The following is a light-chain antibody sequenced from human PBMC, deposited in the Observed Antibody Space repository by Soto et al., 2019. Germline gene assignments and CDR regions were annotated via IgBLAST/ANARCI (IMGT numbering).Light chain of an antibody. V-gene: IGLV2-8*01. J-gene: IGLJ1*01. Sequence: SALTQPASVSGSPGQSITISCTGTSSDVGGYNYVSWYQQHPGKAPKLTIYEVSKRPSGVPDRFSGSKSGNTASLTVSGLQPEDEADYYCSSYAGSNKSVFGTGTKVTVL. CDR1: SSDVGGYNY. CDR2: EVS. CDR3: SSYAGSNKSV.